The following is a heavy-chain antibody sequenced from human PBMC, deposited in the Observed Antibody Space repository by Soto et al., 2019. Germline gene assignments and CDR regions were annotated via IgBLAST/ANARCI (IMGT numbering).Heavy chain of an antibody. V-gene: IGHV3-21*01. CDR3: ARTIFGVVIDAFDI. CDR1: GFTFSSYG. J-gene: IGHJ3*02. CDR2: ISGSSSNI. D-gene: IGHD3-3*01. Sequence: GGSLRLSCAASGFTFSSYGMSWVRQAPGKGLEWVSAISGSSSNIYYADSVKGRFTISRDNAKNSLYLQMNSLRAEDTAVYYCARTIFGVVIDAFDIWGQGTMVTVSS.